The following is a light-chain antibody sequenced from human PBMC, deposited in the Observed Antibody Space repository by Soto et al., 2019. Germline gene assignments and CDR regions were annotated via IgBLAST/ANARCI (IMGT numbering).Light chain of an antibody. CDR1: QGITTW. Sequence: DIQVTQSPFPVLASVGERDTTICRAVQGITTWLAWYSQKPGKAPRLLINVEPSLQSGAPSRFSASGSGTDFTLTISSLQPEDFATYDCQQTNSFPLTFGGGTKVEIK. V-gene: IGKV1-12*01. J-gene: IGKJ4*01. CDR3: QQTNSFPLT. CDR2: VEP.